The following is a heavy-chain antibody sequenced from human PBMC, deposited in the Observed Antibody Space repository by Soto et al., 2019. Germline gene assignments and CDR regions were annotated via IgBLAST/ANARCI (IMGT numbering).Heavy chain of an antibody. CDR1: GFTFSSYA. J-gene: IGHJ6*02. CDR3: ARDRGYSSSWYSFQPYYYGMDV. V-gene: IGHV3-30-3*01. D-gene: IGHD6-13*01. CDR2: ISYDGSNK. Sequence: PGGSLRLSCAASGFTFSSYAMHWVRQAPGKGLEWVAVISYDGSNKYYADSVKGRFTISRDNSKNTLYLQMNNLRAEDTAVFYCARDRGYSSSWYSFQPYYYGMDVWGQGTTVTVSS.